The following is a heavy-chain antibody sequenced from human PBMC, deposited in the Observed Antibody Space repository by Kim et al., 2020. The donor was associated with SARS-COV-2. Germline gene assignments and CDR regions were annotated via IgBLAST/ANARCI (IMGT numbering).Heavy chain of an antibody. J-gene: IGHJ6*02. CDR1: GYSFTSYW. Sequence: GESLKISCKGSGYSFTSYWIGWVRQMPGKGLEWMGIIYPGDSDTRYSPSFQGQVTISADKSISTAYLQWSSLKASDTAMYYCARSRPYCSSTSCSRYYYYYGMDVWGQGTTVTVSS. D-gene: IGHD2-2*01. V-gene: IGHV5-51*01. CDR2: IYPGDSDT. CDR3: ARSRPYCSSTSCSRYYYYYGMDV.